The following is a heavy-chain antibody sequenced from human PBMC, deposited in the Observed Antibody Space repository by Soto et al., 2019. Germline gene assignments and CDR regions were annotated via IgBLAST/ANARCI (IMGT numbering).Heavy chain of an antibody. CDR1: GFTFSSYG. CDR2: ISYDGSNK. CDR3: AIRGMDV. Sequence: QVQLVESGGGVVQPGRSLRLSCAASGFTFSSYGMHWVRQAPGKGLEWVAVISYDGSNKYYADSVKGRFTISRDNSKNTLYLQMNSLRADDTAVYYCAIRGMDVWGQGTTVTVSS. J-gene: IGHJ6*02. V-gene: IGHV3-30*03.